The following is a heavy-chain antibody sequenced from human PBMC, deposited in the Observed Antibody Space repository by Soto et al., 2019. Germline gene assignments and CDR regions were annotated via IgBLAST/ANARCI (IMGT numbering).Heavy chain of an antibody. CDR3: ARGRPRFLEWLLVY. V-gene: IGHV1-69*13. CDR1: GGTFSSYA. CDR2: IIPIFGTA. D-gene: IGHD3-3*01. Sequence: GASVKVSCKASGGTFSSYAISWVRQAPGQGLEWMGGIIPIFGTANYAQKFQGGVTITADESTSTAYMELSSLRSEDTAVYYCARGRPRFLEWLLVYWGQGTLVTVSS. J-gene: IGHJ4*02.